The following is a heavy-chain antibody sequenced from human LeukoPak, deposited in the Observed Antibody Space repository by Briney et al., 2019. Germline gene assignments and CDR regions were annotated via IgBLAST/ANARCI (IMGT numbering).Heavy chain of an antibody. CDR1: GDSIDSGGHY. V-gene: IGHV4-31*03. D-gene: IGHD3-3*01. J-gene: IGHJ3*01. Sequence: SETLPLTCTVSGDSIDSGGHYWTWIRQHPGKGPECIGHIYYSGSPSYNPSLKSRVTISMDTSKNQFSLKLSSVTAADTAVYYCARGGMSADPFDVWGQGTMVTVSS. CDR2: IYYSGSP. CDR3: ARGGMSADPFDV.